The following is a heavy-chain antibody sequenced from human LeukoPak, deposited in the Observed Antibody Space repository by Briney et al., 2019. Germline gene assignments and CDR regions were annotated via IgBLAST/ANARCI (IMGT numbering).Heavy chain of an antibody. Sequence: SVKLSCTASGYTFTGYYMHWKRHAPGQGLEWMGWINPNSGGTNYAQKFQGRVTMTTDTSTSTAYMELRSLRSDDTAVYYCARGIIGYYFDYWGQGTLVTVSS. D-gene: IGHD2-15*01. J-gene: IGHJ4*02. CDR1: GYTFTGYY. V-gene: IGHV1-2*02. CDR3: ARGIIGYYFDY. CDR2: INPNSGGT.